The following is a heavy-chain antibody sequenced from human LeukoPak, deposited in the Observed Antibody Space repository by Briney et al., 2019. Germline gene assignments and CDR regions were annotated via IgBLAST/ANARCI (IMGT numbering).Heavy chain of an antibody. J-gene: IGHJ3*02. CDR3: ARDQGLRLEWGAKFDI. Sequence: GASVEVSCKASGGTFSSYAISWVRQAPGQGLEWMGGIIPFFGPVNYAQKFQGRVTITADESTSTAYMELSSLRSEDTAVYYCARDQGLRLEWGAKFDIWGQGTMVTVSS. D-gene: IGHD6-25*01. CDR1: GGTFSSYA. CDR2: IIPFFGPV. V-gene: IGHV1-69*01.